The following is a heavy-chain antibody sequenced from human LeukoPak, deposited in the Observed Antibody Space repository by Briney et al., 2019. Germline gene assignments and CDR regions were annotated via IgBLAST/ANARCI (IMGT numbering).Heavy chain of an antibody. CDR1: GGSISSYY. J-gene: IGHJ3*02. V-gene: IGHV4-59*01. Sequence: SETLSLTXTVSGGSISSYYWSWIRQPPGKGLEWIGYIYYSGSTNYNPSLKSRVTISVDTSKNQFSLKLSSVTAADTAVYYCAREYCSSTSCVDAFDIWGRGTMVTVSS. CDR3: AREYCSSTSCVDAFDI. D-gene: IGHD2-2*01. CDR2: IYYSGST.